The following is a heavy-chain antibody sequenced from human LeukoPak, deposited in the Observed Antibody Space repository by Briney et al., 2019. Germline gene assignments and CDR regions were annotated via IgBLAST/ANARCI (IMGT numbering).Heavy chain of an antibody. CDR2: ISSSSSYI. D-gene: IGHD5-24*01. CDR1: GFTFSSYS. J-gene: IGHJ3*02. Sequence: GGSLRLSCAASGFTFSSYSMNWVRQAPGKGLEWVSSISSSSSYIYYADSVKGRFTISRHNAKNSLYLQMNSLRAEDTAVYYCARVLSRDGYNPDAFDIWGQGTMVTVSS. V-gene: IGHV3-21*01. CDR3: ARVLSRDGYNPDAFDI.